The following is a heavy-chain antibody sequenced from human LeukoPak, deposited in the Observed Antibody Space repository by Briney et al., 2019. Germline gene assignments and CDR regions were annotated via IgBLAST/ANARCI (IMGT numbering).Heavy chain of an antibody. J-gene: IGHJ3*02. D-gene: IGHD6-13*01. CDR2: NYYSGST. Sequence: SETLSLTCTVPGGSISSSSYYWGWIRQPPGKGLEWIGSNYYSGSTNYNPSLKSRVTISVDTSKNQFSLKLSSVTAADTAVYYCAREGSSWYAFDISGQGTMVTVSS. CDR1: GGSISSSSYY. CDR3: AREGSSWYAFDI. V-gene: IGHV4-39*07.